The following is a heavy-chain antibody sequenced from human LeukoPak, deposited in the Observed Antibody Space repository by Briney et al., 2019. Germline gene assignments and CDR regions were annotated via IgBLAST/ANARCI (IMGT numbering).Heavy chain of an antibody. D-gene: IGHD6-19*01. Sequence: SETLSLTCAVYGGSFSGYYWSWIRQPPGKGLEWIGEINHSGSTNYNPSLKSRVTISVDTSKNQFSLELSSATAADTAGYYCARVQVADIDYWGQGTLVTVSS. CDR2: INHSGST. J-gene: IGHJ4*02. V-gene: IGHV4-34*01. CDR3: ARVQVADIDY. CDR1: GGSFSGYY.